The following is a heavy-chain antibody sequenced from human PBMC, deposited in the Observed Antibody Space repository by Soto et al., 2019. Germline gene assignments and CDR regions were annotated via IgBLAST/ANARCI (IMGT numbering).Heavy chain of an antibody. D-gene: IGHD3-22*01. Sequence: RASVKVSCKASGYTFTSYGISWVRQAPGQGLEWMGWISAYNGNTNYAQKLQGRVTMATDTSTSTAYMELRSLRSDDTAVYYCARGAGYYDSSGWDYFDYWGQGTLVTVSS. CDR2: ISAYNGNT. J-gene: IGHJ4*02. CDR1: GYTFTSYG. V-gene: IGHV1-18*04. CDR3: ARGAGYYDSSGWDYFDY.